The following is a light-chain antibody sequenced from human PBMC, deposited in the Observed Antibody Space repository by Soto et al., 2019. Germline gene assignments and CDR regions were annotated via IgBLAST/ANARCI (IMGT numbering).Light chain of an antibody. CDR3: QQRSNWPRT. J-gene: IGKJ1*01. V-gene: IGKV4-1*01. CDR1: QSVLYSSNNKNY. CDR2: WAS. Sequence: DIVMTQSPDSLAVSLGERATINCKSSQSVLYSSNNKNYLAWYQQKPGQPPKLLIYWASTRESGVPDRFSGSGSGTDFTLTISSLEPQDSAVYYCQQRSNWPRTFGQGTTVEIK.